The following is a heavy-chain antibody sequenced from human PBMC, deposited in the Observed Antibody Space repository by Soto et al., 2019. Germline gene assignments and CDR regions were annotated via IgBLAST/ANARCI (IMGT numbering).Heavy chain of an antibody. V-gene: IGHV4-39*01. J-gene: IGHJ5*02. CDR1: GGSISSSSYY. D-gene: IGHD1-20*01. Sequence: SETLSLTCTVSGGSISSSSYYWGWIRQPPGKGLEWIGSIYYSGSTYYNPSLKSRVTISVDTSKNQFSLKLSSVTAADTAVYYCARHVPRITGTPGRFDPWGQGTLVTVSS. CDR2: IYYSGST. CDR3: ARHVPRITGTPGRFDP.